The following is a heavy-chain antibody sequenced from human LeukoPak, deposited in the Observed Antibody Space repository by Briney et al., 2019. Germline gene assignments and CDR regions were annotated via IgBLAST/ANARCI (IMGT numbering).Heavy chain of an antibody. J-gene: IGHJ4*02. Sequence: GRSLRLSCAASGFTFDDYAMHWVRQAPGKGLEWVSGISWNSGSIGYADSVKGRFTISRDNAKNPLYLQMNSLRAEDTALYYCAKDSGYSGYDSIDYWGQGTLVTVSS. CDR3: AKDSGYSGYDSIDY. CDR1: GFTFDDYA. CDR2: ISWNSGSI. D-gene: IGHD5-12*01. V-gene: IGHV3-9*01.